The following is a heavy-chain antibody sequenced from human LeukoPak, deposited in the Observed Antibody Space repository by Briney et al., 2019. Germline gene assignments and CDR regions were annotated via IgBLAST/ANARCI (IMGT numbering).Heavy chain of an antibody. CDR2: ISSSSSYI. J-gene: IGHJ4*02. D-gene: IGHD1-1*01. CDR1: GFTFSSYS. V-gene: IGHV3-21*01. CDR3: ARCTTGKTFGSLREIKKSREIDY. Sequence: GGSLRLSCAASGFTFSSYSMNWVRQAPGKGLEWVSSISSSSSYINYADSVRGRFTISRDNAKNSLFLQMDSLRGEDTAVYYCARCTTGKTFGSLREIKKSREIDYWGQGTLVTVSS.